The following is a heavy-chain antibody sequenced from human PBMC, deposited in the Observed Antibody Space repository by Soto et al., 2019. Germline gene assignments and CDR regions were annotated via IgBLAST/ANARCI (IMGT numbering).Heavy chain of an antibody. CDR2: IYYSGST. CDR1: GGSISSGGYY. CDR3: ASSDDSSGYADI. D-gene: IGHD3-22*01. J-gene: IGHJ3*02. V-gene: IGHV4-31*03. Sequence: QVQLQESGPGLVKPSQTLSLTCTVSGGSISSGGYYWSWIRQHPGKGLEWIGYIYYSGSTYYNPSLKSRGTLSVDTSKNQFSLKLSSVTAADTAVYYCASSDDSSGYADIWGQGTMVTVSS.